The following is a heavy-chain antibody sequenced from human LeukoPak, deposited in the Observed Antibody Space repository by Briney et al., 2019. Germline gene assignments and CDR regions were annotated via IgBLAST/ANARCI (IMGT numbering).Heavy chain of an antibody. D-gene: IGHD2-2*01. CDR3: ARAAIYCSSTSCSPGYFDY. V-gene: IGHV4-39*01. CDR1: GGSISSSSYY. CDR2: IYYSGST. Sequence: SETLSLTCTVSGGSISSSSYYWGWIRQPPGKGLEWIGSIYYSGSTYYNPSLKSRVTISVDTSKNQFSLKLSSVTATDTAVYYCARAAIYCSSTSCSPGYFDYWGPGTLVTVSS. J-gene: IGHJ4*02.